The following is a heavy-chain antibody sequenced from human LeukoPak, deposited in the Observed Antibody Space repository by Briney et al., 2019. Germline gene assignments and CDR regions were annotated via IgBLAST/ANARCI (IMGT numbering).Heavy chain of an antibody. Sequence: SETLSLTCTVSGGSISSYYWSWVRQPPGKGLEWIGYIYYSGSTNYNPSLKSRVTISLDTSTKPFSMKLSSVTAADTAVYYCARSRGWYHYYYYGMDVWGQGTTVTVSS. CDR1: GGSISSYY. V-gene: IGHV4-59*01. J-gene: IGHJ6*02. CDR3: ARSRGWYHYYYYGMDV. D-gene: IGHD6-19*01. CDR2: IYYSGST.